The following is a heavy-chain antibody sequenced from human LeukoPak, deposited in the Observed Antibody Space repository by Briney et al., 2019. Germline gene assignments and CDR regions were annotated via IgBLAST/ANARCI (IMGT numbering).Heavy chain of an antibody. D-gene: IGHD6-19*01. CDR3: ARVSAQIAVAAAFDI. Sequence: GGSLRLSCAASGFTFSSYWMHWVRQAPGKGLVWVSRINTDGSSTSYADSVKGRFTISRDNAKNTLYLQMNSLRAEDTAVYYCARVSAQIAVAAAFDIWGQGTMVTVSS. J-gene: IGHJ3*02. CDR1: GFTFSSYW. V-gene: IGHV3-74*01. CDR2: INTDGSST.